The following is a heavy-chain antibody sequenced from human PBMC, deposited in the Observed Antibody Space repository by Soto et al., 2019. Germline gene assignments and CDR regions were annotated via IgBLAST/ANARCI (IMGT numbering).Heavy chain of an antibody. CDR1: GGTFSSYA. V-gene: IGHV1-69*12. Sequence: QVQLVQSGAVVKKPGSSVKVSCKASGGTFSSYAMNWVRQAPGPGLEWMGGIIPMFGTTTYAQKFQGRVTITADETTSTGYMELTGLTSDDPAVYYCGRDGAGMGATFDYWGQGTLVTVSS. D-gene: IGHD1-26*01. CDR3: GRDGAGMGATFDY. J-gene: IGHJ4*02. CDR2: IIPMFGTT.